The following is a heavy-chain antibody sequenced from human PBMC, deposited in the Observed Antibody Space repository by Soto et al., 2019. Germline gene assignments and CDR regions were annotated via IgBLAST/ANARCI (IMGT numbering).Heavy chain of an antibody. CDR3: ASGSYGDYSD. J-gene: IGHJ4*02. Sequence: GGSLRLSCAASGFTFSSSTMNWVRQAPGKGLEWVSSISSDSVWIYYAASVKGRFTISRDNAKNSLFLQMSSLRAEDTAVYYCASGSYGDYSDWGQGTLVTVPS. D-gene: IGHD4-17*01. CDR1: GFTFSSST. V-gene: IGHV3-21*01. CDR2: ISSDSVWI.